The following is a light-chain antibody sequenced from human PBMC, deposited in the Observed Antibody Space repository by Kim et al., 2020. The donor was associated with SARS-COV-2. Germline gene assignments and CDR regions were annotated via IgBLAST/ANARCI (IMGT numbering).Light chain of an antibody. CDR3: QSRDRDSTGTLYV. CDR1: SVRRND. CDR2: DKD. Sequence: GQSGRIACQGDSVRRNDASWYQQKPGQAPVLLMFDKDSRPSGIPDRFSVSCSGNTASLTITGAPAADEADYYCQSRDRDSTGTLYVFGPGTKVTVL. V-gene: IGLV3-19*01. J-gene: IGLJ1*01.